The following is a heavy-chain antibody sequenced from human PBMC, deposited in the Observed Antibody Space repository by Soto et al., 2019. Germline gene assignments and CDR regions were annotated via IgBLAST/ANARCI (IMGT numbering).Heavy chain of an antibody. J-gene: IGHJ4*02. CDR1: GGTISSYH. V-gene: IGHV3-23*01. Sequence: GPKRLSCTSSGGTISSYHISRVRQATGKGLEWVSGISGSGVSTHYADSVKGRFTISRDNTKDSLYLQMNSLRAEDTAIYYCARGSAFIGLDYWGQGTPVTVSS. CDR2: ISGSGVST. CDR3: ARGSAFIGLDY. D-gene: IGHD1-26*01.